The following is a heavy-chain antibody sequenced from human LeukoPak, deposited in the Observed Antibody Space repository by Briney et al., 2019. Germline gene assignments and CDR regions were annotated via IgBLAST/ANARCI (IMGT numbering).Heavy chain of an antibody. CDR2: IYSGSNT. V-gene: IGHV3-53*01. J-gene: IGHJ4*02. D-gene: IGHD3-16*01. CDR1: GFTVSNNY. Sequence: GGSLRLSCAASGFTVSNNYMSWFRQAPGKGLEWLSVIYSGSNTFYADSVKGRFTISRDNSKNTVYLQVNSLRAEDTAVYYCAREVLGLLARWGQGTLVTVSS. CDR3: AREVLGLLAR.